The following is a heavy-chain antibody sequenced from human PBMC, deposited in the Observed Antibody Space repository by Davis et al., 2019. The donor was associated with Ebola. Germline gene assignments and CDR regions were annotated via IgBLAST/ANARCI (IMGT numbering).Heavy chain of an antibody. CDR1: GFTFTNTG. Sequence: GESLKISCVVSGFTFTNTGMNWVRQAPGKGLEWVGRIKSLTDGGTTDYAAPVKGRFIVSRDAPRNTLHLQMNSLKTEDTGIYYCTTGQVVGVYWGQGALVTVSS. CDR2: IKSLTDGGTT. CDR3: TTGQVVGVY. J-gene: IGHJ4*02. D-gene: IGHD2-15*01. V-gene: IGHV3-15*07.